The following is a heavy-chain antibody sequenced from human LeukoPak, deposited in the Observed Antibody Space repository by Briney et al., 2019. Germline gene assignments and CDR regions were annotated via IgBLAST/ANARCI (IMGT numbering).Heavy chain of an antibody. CDR3: ARDGDYDFWSGYPNWFHP. CDR2: IYTSGST. D-gene: IGHD3-3*01. J-gene: IGHJ5*02. V-gene: IGHV4-61*02. CDR1: GGSISGGSYY. Sequence: PSQTLSLTCTVSGGSISGGSYYWSWIRQPAGKGLEWIGRIYTSGSTNYNPSLKSRVTISVDTSKNQFSLKLSSVTAADTAVYYCARDGDYDFWSGYPNWFHPWGQGTLVTVSS.